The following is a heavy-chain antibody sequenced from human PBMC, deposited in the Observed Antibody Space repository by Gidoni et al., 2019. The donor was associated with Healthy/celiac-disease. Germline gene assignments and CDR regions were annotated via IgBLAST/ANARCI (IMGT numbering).Heavy chain of an antibody. CDR1: GYSISSGYY. Sequence: QVQLQESGPGLVKPSETLSLTCTVSGYSISSGYYWGWIRQPPGKGLEWIGSIYHSGSTYYNPSLKSRVTISVDTSKNQFSLKLSSVTAADTAVYYCARAYYDSSGYHLDNYYYYTDVWGKGTTVTVSS. CDR2: IYHSGST. D-gene: IGHD3-22*01. V-gene: IGHV4-38-2*02. J-gene: IGHJ6*03. CDR3: ARAYYDSSGYHLDNYYYYTDV.